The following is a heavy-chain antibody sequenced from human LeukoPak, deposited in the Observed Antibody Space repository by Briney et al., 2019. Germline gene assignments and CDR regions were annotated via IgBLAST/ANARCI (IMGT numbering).Heavy chain of an antibody. CDR2: INPDGSTT. D-gene: IGHD3-10*01. CDR1: KFTFSSYW. CDR3: ARVLLGSWDWFDP. J-gene: IGHJ5*02. Sequence: GGSLRLSCAAPKFTFSSYWMHWVRQAPGKGLVWVSRINPDGSTTNYADSVKGRFTISRDNAKNTVYLQMNSLRAEDTAVYYCARVLLGSWDWFDPWGQGTLVTVSS. V-gene: IGHV3-74*01.